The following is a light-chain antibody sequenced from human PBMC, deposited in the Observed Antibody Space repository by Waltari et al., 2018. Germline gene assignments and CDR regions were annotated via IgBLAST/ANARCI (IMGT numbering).Light chain of an antibody. CDR3: QQRSNWPIT. CDR2: DAS. V-gene: IGKV3-11*01. CDR1: QSVSTY. Sequence: EIVLTQSPATLSLSPGERATLSCSASQSVSTYLAWYQQKPGQAPRLLLYDASKRATGIPARLSGSGSGTDFTLTISSLEPEDFAVYYCQQRSNWPITFGQGTRLEIK. J-gene: IGKJ5*01.